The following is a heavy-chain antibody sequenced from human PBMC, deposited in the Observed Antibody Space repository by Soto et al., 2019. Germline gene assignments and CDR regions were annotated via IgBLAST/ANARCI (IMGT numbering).Heavy chain of an antibody. J-gene: IGHJ6*02. Sequence: GGSLRLSCAASGFTFNTYTMNWVRQAPGKGLEWVSSIGSNSNYIYYADSLKGRFTISRDNAKNSLYLQMDSLRAEDTAVYYCARDTPRRNGMDVWGQGTTVTVSS. CDR2: IGSNSNYI. CDR3: ARDTPRRNGMDV. D-gene: IGHD6-6*01. CDR1: GFTFNTYT. V-gene: IGHV3-21*01.